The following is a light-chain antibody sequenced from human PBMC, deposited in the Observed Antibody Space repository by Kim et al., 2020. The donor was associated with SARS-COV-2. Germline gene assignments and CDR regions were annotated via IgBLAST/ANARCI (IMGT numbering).Light chain of an antibody. V-gene: IGKV3-15*01. Sequence: EIVMTQSPATLSVSPGERATLSCRASRNIYSSLAWYQQKPGQAPRLLIYGASTRATDIPARFSGSGSGTEFTLIINSLQSEDFAVYYCQQYSHWPPYTFGQGTKLEI. CDR3: QQYSHWPPYT. J-gene: IGKJ2*01. CDR2: GAS. CDR1: RNIYSS.